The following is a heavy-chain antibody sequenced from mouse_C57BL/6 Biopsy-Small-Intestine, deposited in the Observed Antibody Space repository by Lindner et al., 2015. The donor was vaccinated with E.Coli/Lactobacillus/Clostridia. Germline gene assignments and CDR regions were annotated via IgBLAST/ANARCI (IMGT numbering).Heavy chain of an antibody. CDR1: GYSFTDYN. Sequence: VQLQESGPELVKPGASVKISCKASGYSFTDYNMNWVKQSHGKSLEWIGYINPNNGGTSYDQKFKGKATLTVNKSSSTAYMELRSLTSEDSAVYYCARSREVLRYFDVWGTGTTVTVSS. CDR2: INPNNGGT. J-gene: IGHJ1*03. CDR3: ARSREVLRYFDV. D-gene: IGHD1-1*01. V-gene: IGHV1-22*01.